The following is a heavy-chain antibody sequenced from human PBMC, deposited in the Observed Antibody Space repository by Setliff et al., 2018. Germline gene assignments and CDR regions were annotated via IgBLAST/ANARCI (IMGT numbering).Heavy chain of an antibody. D-gene: IGHD5-12*01. CDR3: TRGGYSRGPPVYYFDY. V-gene: IGHV4-61*02. J-gene: IGHJ4*02. CDR1: GGSISSGSYY. CDR2: IYTSGST. Sequence: SETLSLTCTVSGGSISSGSYYWSWIRQPAGKGLEWIGRIYTSGSTNYNPSLKSRVTISVDTSKNQFSLKLSSVTAADTAVYYCTRGGYSRGPPVYYFDYWGQGTLVTVSS.